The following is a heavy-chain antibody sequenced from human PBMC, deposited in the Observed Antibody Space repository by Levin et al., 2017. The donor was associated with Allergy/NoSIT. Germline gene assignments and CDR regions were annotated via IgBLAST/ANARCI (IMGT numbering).Heavy chain of an antibody. CDR3: VKNGDYGELGS. D-gene: IGHD4-17*01. Sequence: GGSLRLSCSASGFTFNKNTMQWVRQAPGKGLEHVSAISNNGGRTYYTDSVKGRFSISRDNSKNTVYLQMSSLRREDTATYYCVKNGDYGELGSWGQGTLVTVSS. CDR1: GFTFNKNT. V-gene: IGHV3-64D*06. J-gene: IGHJ5*02. CDR2: ISNNGGRT.